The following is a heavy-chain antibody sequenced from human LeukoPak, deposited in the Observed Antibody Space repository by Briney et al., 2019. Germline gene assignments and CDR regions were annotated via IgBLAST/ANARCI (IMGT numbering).Heavy chain of an antibody. Sequence: GGSLRLSCAASGFTSSNYWMSWVRQAPGKGLEWVANIKEDGSEKYYVDSVKGRFTISRDNARNSLYLQMNSLRAEGTAVYYCASGRQLGYWGQGTLVTVSS. CDR2: IKEDGSEK. CDR3: ASGRQLGY. J-gene: IGHJ4*02. V-gene: IGHV3-7*01. CDR1: GFTSSNYW. D-gene: IGHD6-13*01.